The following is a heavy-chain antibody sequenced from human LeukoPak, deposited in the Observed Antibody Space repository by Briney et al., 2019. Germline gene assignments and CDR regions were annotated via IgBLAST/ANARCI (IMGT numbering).Heavy chain of an antibody. CDR3: ARGGAARPDF. J-gene: IGHJ4*02. V-gene: IGHV3-48*04. CDR2: ISSSGSTI. CDR1: GFTFSSYS. Sequence: GGSLRLSCAASGFTFSSYSMNWVRQAPGKGLEWVSSISSSGSTIYYADSVKGRFTISRDNAKNSLYLQMNSLRVEDTAVYYCARGGAARPDFWGQGTLVTVSS. D-gene: IGHD6-6*01.